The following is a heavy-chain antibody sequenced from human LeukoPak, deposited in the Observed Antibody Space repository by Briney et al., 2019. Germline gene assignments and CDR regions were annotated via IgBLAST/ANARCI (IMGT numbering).Heavy chain of an antibody. Sequence: GGSLRLSCAASGFTFSSYGMHWVRQAPGKGLEWVAFIRYDGSNKYYADSVKGRFTISRDNSKNTLYLQMNSLRAEDTAVYYYAKDTAAICDYVWGYFDYWGQGTLVTVSS. D-gene: IGHD3-16*01. CDR1: GFTFSSYG. J-gene: IGHJ4*02. CDR3: AKDTAAICDYVWGYFDY. V-gene: IGHV3-30*02. CDR2: IRYDGSNK.